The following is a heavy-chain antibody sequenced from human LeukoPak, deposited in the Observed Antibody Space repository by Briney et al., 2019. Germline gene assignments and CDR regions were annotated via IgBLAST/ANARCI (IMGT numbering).Heavy chain of an antibody. CDR1: NDSISSGDYY. J-gene: IGHJ3*02. Sequence: PSETLSLTCTVSNDSISSGDYYWNWIRQPPGKGLEWIGRIYTSGSTNYNPSLKSRATISVDTSKNQFSLKLSSVTAADTAVYYCASTNWNDGSDAFDIWGQGTMVTVSS. CDR2: IYTSGST. D-gene: IGHD1-20*01. CDR3: ASTNWNDGSDAFDI. V-gene: IGHV4-61*02.